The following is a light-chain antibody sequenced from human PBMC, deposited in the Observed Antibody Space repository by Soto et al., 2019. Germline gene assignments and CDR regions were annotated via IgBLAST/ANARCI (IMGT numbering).Light chain of an antibody. CDR3: RSYKRSNALVV. CDR1: SSDVHDYNS. Sequence: QSALTQPASVSGSPGQSITISCPGTSSDVHDYNSVFWFQQHPGKAPKVMTYEVSNRPSGVSNPFSGSKSGNTASLTISGLQAEDGADYYSRSYKRSNALVVFGGGTKLTVL. J-gene: IGLJ2*01. CDR2: EVS. V-gene: IGLV2-14*01.